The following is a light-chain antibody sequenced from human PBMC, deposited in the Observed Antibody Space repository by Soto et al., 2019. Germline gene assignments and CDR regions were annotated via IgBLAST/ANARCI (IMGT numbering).Light chain of an antibody. V-gene: IGKV1-39*01. Sequence: DIQMTQSPSSLSASLGDRFTITCRASQSISSYLNWYQQKPGKAPKLLIYAASSLQSGVPSRFSGSGSGTDFTLTISSLEPEDFALYYCQLRNNWPPSITFGQGTRLEIK. CDR1: QSISSY. J-gene: IGKJ5*01. CDR3: QLRNNWPPSIT. CDR2: AAS.